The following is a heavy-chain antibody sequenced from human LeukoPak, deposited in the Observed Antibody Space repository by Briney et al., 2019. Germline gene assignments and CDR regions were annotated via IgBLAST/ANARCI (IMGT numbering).Heavy chain of an antibody. J-gene: IGHJ4*02. D-gene: IGHD3-22*01. Sequence: GASVKVSCKVSGSTLSELSMHWVRQAPGKGLEWMGGFDPEDGETRYAQNFQGRVTMTEDTPIDIAYMELSSLRSEDTAVYYCATVTLGTGYYSAFDYWGQGTLVSVSS. V-gene: IGHV1-24*01. CDR3: ATVTLGTGYYSAFDY. CDR1: GSTLSELS. CDR2: FDPEDGET.